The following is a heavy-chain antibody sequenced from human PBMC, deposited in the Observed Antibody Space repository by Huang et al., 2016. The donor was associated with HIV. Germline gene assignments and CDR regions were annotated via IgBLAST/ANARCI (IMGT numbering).Heavy chain of an antibody. CDR3: ARAFPSGALDY. Sequence: GGSSQMYYWSWVRQSPGKGLEWIGYIYYTGDTNYSPSLKSRVTILQDSSKNQCSLKLSSVTAADTAVYYCARAFPSGALDYWGQGTLVTVSS. J-gene: IGHJ4*02. CDR2: IYYTGDT. CDR1: GGSSQMYY. V-gene: IGHV4-59*01.